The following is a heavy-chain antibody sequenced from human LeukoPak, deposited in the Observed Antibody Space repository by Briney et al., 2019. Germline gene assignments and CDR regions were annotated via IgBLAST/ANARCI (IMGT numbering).Heavy chain of an antibody. CDR2: ISWNSGSI. J-gene: IGHJ6*03. D-gene: IGHD6-6*01. CDR1: GFTFDDYA. Sequence: GGSLRLPCAASGFTFDDYAMHWVRQAPGKGLEWVSGISWNSGSIGYADSVKGRFTISRDNAKNSLFLQMNSLRAEDMAVYYCAKGYSSSYTAYMDVWGKGTTVTVSS. V-gene: IGHV3-9*03. CDR3: AKGYSSSYTAYMDV.